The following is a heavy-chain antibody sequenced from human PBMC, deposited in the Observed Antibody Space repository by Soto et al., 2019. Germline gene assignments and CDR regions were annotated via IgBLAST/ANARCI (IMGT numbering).Heavy chain of an antibody. CDR3: ATATISPVSSAYHHYGMDV. Sequence: QVQLVQSGAEVRKLGPRVKVSCQLPGGTLNISPFTGVRRALAQGLGGWEGIMPVFDTANNAQRYQGRVTITADEFTSTVYMEMSSLRSDDTAVYYCATATISPVSSAYHHYGMDVWGQGTTVTVSS. D-gene: IGHD3-3*01. CDR1: GGTLNISP. V-gene: IGHV1-69*01. J-gene: IGHJ6*02. CDR2: IMPVFDTA.